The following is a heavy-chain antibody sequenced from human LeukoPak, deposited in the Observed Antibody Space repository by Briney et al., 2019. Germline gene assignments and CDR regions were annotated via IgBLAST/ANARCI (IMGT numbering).Heavy chain of an antibody. CDR2: INHSGST. V-gene: IGHV4-34*01. CDR3: ARAPMVRGATHYGY. J-gene: IGHJ4*02. Sequence: SETLSLTCAVYGGSFSGYYWSWIRQPPGKGLEWIGEINHSGSTNYNPSLKSRVTISVDTSKNQFSLKLSSVTAADTAVYYCARAPMVRGATHYGYWGQGTLVTVSS. CDR1: GGSFSGYY. D-gene: IGHD3-10*01.